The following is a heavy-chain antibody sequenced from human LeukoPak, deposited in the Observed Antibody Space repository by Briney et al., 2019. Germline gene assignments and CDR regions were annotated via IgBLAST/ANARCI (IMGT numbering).Heavy chain of an antibody. CDR2: ISGSGGST. V-gene: IGHV3-23*01. Sequence: GGSLRLSCAASGFTFSSYAMSWVRQAPGKGLEWASAISGSGGSTYYADSVKGRFTISRDNSKNTLYLQMNSLRAEDTAVYYCAKGGSGYVKGFDYWGQGTLVTVSS. CDR3: AKGGSGYVKGFDY. D-gene: IGHD5-12*01. J-gene: IGHJ4*02. CDR1: GFTFSSYA.